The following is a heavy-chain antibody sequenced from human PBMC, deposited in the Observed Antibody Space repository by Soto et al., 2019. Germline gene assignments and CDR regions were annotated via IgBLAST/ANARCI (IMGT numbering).Heavy chain of an antibody. D-gene: IGHD2-15*01. CDR2: IYSGDST. Sequence: EVQLVESGGGLVQPGGSLRLSCAASGFTVSSNYMSWVRQAPGKGLEWVSVIYSGDSTYYADSVKGRFTISRDNSKNPLYLKMNRLGAEETVVYYCERGGGDCSGGSCYFWRYYFDFWGQGTLVTVSS. V-gene: IGHV3-66*01. CDR3: ERGGGDCSGGSCYFWRYYFDF. J-gene: IGHJ4*02. CDR1: GFTVSSNY.